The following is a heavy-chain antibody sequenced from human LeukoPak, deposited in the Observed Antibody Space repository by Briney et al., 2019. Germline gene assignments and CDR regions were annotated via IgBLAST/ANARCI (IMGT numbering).Heavy chain of an antibody. Sequence: GASVKVSCKASGYTFTSYGISWVRQAPGQGLEWMGWISAYNGNTNYAQELQGRVTMTTDTSTSTAYMELRSLRSDDTAVYYCARDGALRRYCSGGSCYYYYYYMDVWGKGTTVTVSS. CDR1: GYTFTSYG. J-gene: IGHJ6*03. D-gene: IGHD2-15*01. CDR2: ISAYNGNT. V-gene: IGHV1-18*01. CDR3: ARDGALRRYCSGGSCYYYYYYMDV.